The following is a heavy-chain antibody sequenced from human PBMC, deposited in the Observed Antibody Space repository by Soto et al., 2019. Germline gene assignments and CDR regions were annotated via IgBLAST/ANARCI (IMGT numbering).Heavy chain of an antibody. J-gene: IGHJ5*02. Sequence: QVQLQESGPGLVKPSQTLSLTCTVSGGSISSGGYYWSWIRQHPGKGLEWIGYIYYSGSPYYNPSLKSRVTISVYTAKNQLTLKLSSVTDEDTDVYDCARGDIVRDQQFAPWGQGTLVTVSS. D-gene: IGHD2-8*01. CDR2: IYYSGSP. CDR1: GGSISSGGYY. CDR3: ARGDIVRDQQFAP. V-gene: IGHV4-31*03.